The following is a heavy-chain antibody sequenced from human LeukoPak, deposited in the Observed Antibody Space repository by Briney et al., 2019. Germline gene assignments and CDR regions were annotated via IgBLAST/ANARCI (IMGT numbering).Heavy chain of an antibody. J-gene: IGHJ3*02. CDR1: GGSFSGYY. V-gene: IGHV4-34*01. CDR2: INHSGST. CDR3: ATGNLGYCSGDNCPFVFDI. Sequence: PSETLSLTCAVYGGSFSGYYWSWIRQPPGKGLEWIGEINHSGSTKYNPSLKSRVIISEDTSKNQFSLKLSSVTAADTAMYFCATGNLGYCSGDNCPFVFDIWGQGTMVTVSS. D-gene: IGHD2-15*01.